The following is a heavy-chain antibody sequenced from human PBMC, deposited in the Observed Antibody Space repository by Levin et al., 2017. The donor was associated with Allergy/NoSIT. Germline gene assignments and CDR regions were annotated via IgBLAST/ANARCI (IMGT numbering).Heavy chain of an antibody. D-gene: IGHD3-10*01. Sequence: GGSLRLSCAASGFTFSSYGMHWVRQAPGKGLEWVAFISYDGSNKYYGDSVKGRFTISRDTSKNTLYLQMNSLRAEDTALYYCAKDRRALREYYDSGSPTPDPDYWGQGTLVTVSS. CDR1: GFTFSSYG. V-gene: IGHV3-30*18. CDR2: ISYDGSNK. J-gene: IGHJ4*02. CDR3: AKDRRALREYYDSGSPTPDPDY.